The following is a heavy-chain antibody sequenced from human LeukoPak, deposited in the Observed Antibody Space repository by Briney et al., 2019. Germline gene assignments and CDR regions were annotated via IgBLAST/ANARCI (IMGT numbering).Heavy chain of an antibody. Sequence: RGASVKVSCTASGYTFSSYAMNWVRQAPGQGLEWMGWINTNTGNPTYAQGFTGRFVFSLDTSVSTAYLQISSLQAEDTAVYYCARSNNDGDYLGVGFDYWGQGTLVTVSS. CDR1: GYTFSSYA. CDR2: INTNTGNP. D-gene: IGHD4-17*01. CDR3: ARSNNDGDYLGVGFDY. J-gene: IGHJ4*02. V-gene: IGHV7-4-1*02.